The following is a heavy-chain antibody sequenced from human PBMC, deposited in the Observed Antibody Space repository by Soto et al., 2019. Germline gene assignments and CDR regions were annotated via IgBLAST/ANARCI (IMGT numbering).Heavy chain of an antibody. J-gene: IGHJ4*02. CDR2: VSIGGST. CDR1: GFTFSSYA. V-gene: IGHV3-23*01. D-gene: IGHD2-15*01. CDR3: AKRRGAGVHFDY. Sequence: PGGFLRLSCAASGFTFSSYAMGWVRQGPGKGLEWVAVVSIGGSTHYADSVRGRFTISRDNSKNTLSLQMNSLTAEDTAVYFCAKRRGAGVHFDYWGQGALVTVSS.